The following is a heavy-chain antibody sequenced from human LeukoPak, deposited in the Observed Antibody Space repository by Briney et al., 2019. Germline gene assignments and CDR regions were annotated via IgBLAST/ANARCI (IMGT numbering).Heavy chain of an antibody. V-gene: IGHV3-23*01. CDR2: ITGDGAT. D-gene: IGHD6-25*01. CDR3: AKGAAAGLVDWFDP. CDR1: GFTFTNFA. Sequence: GGSLRLSCAVSGFTFTNFAMMWVRQAPGKGLQWVSSITGDGATYYADSVRGRFMLSRDTSKNTLYLQMNSLTAEDTGLYYCAKGAAAGLVDWFDPWGQGTLVTVSS. J-gene: IGHJ5*02.